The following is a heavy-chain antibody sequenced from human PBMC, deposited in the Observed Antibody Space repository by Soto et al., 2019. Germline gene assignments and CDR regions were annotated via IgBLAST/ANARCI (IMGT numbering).Heavy chain of an antibody. CDR3: ARARSGNYFYYGLDV. J-gene: IGHJ6*02. D-gene: IGHD1-26*01. CDR1: GFTVSSNY. V-gene: IGHV3-53*01. CDR2: IYSGGST. Sequence: GSLSLSFAASGFTVSSNYMSWVRQAPGKGLEWVSVIYSGGSTNYADSVKGRFTISRDISKNTVYFQMNSLRAEDAAVYYCARARSGNYFYYGLDVWGQGATVTVSS.